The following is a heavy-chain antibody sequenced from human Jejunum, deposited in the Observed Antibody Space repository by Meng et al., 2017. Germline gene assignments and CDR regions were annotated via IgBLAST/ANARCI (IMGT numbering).Heavy chain of an antibody. CDR1: GFSITDHW. Sequence: VQVVRSGGGLFPPGGSLRLPCTASGFSITDHWMHWVRQGPGKGPVWVSRIDPHGSDPTYADSVKGRFTISRDNAKNTVYLQMNSLRAEDSAFYYCTNDRLKHWGQGALVTVSS. D-gene: IGHD1-1*01. J-gene: IGHJ1*01. CDR3: TNDRLKH. CDR2: IDPHGSDP. V-gene: IGHV3-74*03.